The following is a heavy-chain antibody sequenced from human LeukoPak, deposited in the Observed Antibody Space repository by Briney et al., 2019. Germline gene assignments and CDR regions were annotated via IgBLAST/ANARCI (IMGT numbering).Heavy chain of an antibody. V-gene: IGHV4-59*11. CDR2: IYYRGST. CDR1: GGSISSHY. J-gene: IGHJ4*02. Sequence: KPSETLSLTCTVSGGSISSHYWSWIRQPPGKGLEWIGYIYYRGSTNYNPSLKSRVTMSLDTSKNQLFLKLSSVTAADTAVYYCARGKILRYPGRVIIDYWGQGTLVTVSS. D-gene: IGHD3-9*01. CDR3: ARGKILRYPGRVIIDY.